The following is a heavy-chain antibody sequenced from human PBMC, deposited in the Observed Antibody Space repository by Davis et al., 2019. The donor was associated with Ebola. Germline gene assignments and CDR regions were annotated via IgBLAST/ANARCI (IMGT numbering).Heavy chain of an antibody. D-gene: IGHD5-18*01. CDR2: ICTHESNA. CDR1: GFTFRSYA. CDR3: ARSVDTPVVPYFDS. V-gene: IGHV3-30*04. J-gene: IGHJ4*02. Sequence: PGGSLRLSSAASGFTFRSYAMNWVRKAPGKGLEWRAVICTHESNAHYADSVKGRFTISRDNSKNTQYLEMNRLRAEDTAVYYCARSVDTPVVPYFDSWGQGALVTVSS.